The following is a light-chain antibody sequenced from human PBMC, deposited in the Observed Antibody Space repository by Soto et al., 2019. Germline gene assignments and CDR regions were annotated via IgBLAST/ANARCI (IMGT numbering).Light chain of an antibody. J-gene: IGLJ2*01. CDR2: DVS. CDR3: SSYTAITTTRV. CDR1: SSDVGGYNY. V-gene: IGLV2-14*03. Sequence: QSALTQPASVSGSPGQSITISCTGTSSDVGGYNYVSWYQQHPGKAPQLMIYDVSSRPSGVSHRFSGSKSRTTASLTISGLQAEDEAYYFCSSYTAITTTRVFGGGTKLTVL.